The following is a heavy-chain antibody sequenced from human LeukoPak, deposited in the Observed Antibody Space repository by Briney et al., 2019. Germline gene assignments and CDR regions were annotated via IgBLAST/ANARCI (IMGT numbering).Heavy chain of an antibody. CDR2: INPTGGST. Sequence: ASVKVSCKASGYTFTSYYMHWVRQAPGEGLEWMGIINPTGGSTNYAQKLQGRVTMTRNTSTGTAYMELSSLRSEDTAVYYCARTNYHDTSGASNWFDPWGQGTLVTVSS. J-gene: IGHJ5*02. V-gene: IGHV1-46*01. CDR1: GYTFTSYY. CDR3: ARTNYHDTSGASNWFDP. D-gene: IGHD3-22*01.